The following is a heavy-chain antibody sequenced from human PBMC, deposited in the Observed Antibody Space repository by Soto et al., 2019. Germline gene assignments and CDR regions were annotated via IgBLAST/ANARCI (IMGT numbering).Heavy chain of an antibody. D-gene: IGHD6-19*01. CDR2: FNPNSGGT. CDR1: GYTFTGYY. J-gene: IGHJ4*02. CDR3: ARDIGSGAQYYFDY. V-gene: IGHV1-2*04. Sequence: QVQLVQSGAEVKKPGASVKVSCKASGYTFTGYYMHWVRRAPGQGLEWLGWFNPNSGGTKYAKKFQGWVTMTRDTSISTAYMELRRLRSDDTAVYFCARDIGSGAQYYFDYWGQGTLVTVSS.